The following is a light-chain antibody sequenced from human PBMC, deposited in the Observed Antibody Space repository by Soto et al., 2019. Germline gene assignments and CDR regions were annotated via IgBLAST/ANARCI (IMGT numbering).Light chain of an antibody. J-gene: IGLJ2*01. CDR2: DVS. V-gene: IGLV2-14*03. CDR3: SSYGIISVV. Sequence: QSVLTQPASVSGSPGQSITISCTGTSSDVGGYNYVSWYQQHPGKAPKLMIYDVSSRPSGVSDRFSGSKSGNTASLTISGLQAEDEADYYCSSYGIISVVFGGGTKVTVL. CDR1: SSDVGGYNY.